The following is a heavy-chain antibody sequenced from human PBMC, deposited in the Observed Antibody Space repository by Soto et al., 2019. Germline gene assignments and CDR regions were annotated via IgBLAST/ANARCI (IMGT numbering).Heavy chain of an antibody. Sequence: QVQLVQSGPEVKKPGASVRVSCKASGSTFINFGFSWVRQAPGQWLAWLGWISASNGNTYYAQKFQGILTLTTHTPTTTAYMDLRTLTSDDTAVYFCARVHVFRDGVYDPSPVDWGQGTLVTVSS. CDR1: GSTFINFG. CDR2: ISASNGNT. V-gene: IGHV1-18*01. J-gene: IGHJ4*02. CDR3: ARVHVFRDGVYDPSPVD. D-gene: IGHD5-12*01.